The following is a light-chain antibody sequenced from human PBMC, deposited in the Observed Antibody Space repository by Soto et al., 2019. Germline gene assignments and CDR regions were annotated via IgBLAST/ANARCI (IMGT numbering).Light chain of an antibody. J-gene: IGKJ2*01. Sequence: EIVLTQSPGTLSLSPGERATLSCRASQSVSSDFLAWYQQRPGQAPRLLIYTASSRAIGIPDKFSGSGSGTDFTLTISRLEPDDFAVYYCQQYGSSPYTFGQGTKLEIK. V-gene: IGKV3-20*01. CDR2: TAS. CDR1: QSVSSDF. CDR3: QQYGSSPYT.